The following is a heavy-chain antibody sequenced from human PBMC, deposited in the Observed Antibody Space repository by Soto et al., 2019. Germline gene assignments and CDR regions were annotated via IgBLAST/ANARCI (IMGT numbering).Heavy chain of an antibody. V-gene: IGHV3-23*01. D-gene: IGHD1-26*01. CDR1: GFTFSSYA. CDR3: AKDSSSFISGSYFYFDY. CDR2: ISGSGGST. J-gene: IGHJ4*02. Sequence: GGSLRLSCAASGFTFSSYAMSWVRQAPGKGLEWVSAISGSGGSTYYADSVKGRFTISRDNSKNTLYLQMNSLRAEDTAVYYCAKDSSSFISGSYFYFDYWGQGTLVTVSS.